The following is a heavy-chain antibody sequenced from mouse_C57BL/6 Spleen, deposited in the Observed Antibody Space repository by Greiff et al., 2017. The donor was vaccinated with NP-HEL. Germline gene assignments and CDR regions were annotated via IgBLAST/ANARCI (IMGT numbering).Heavy chain of an antibody. CDR3: TTCYYGSSYWFAY. CDR2: IDPEDGDT. CDR1: GFNIKDYY. J-gene: IGHJ3*01. D-gene: IGHD1-1*01. Sequence: VQLQQSGAELVRPGASVKLSCTASGFNIKDYYMHWVKQRPEQGLEWIGRIDPEDGDTEYAPKFQGKATMTADTSSNTAYLQLSSLTSEDTAVYYCTTCYYGSSYWFAYWGQGTLVTVSA. V-gene: IGHV14-1*01.